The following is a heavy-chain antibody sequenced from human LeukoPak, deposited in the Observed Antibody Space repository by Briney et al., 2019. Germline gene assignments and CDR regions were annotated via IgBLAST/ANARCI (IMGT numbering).Heavy chain of an antibody. D-gene: IGHD2-2*01. CDR1: GGSISSYY. CDR2: IYYSGST. J-gene: IGHJ5*02. CDR3: ARDYYPKESRYCSSTSCLYNWFDP. V-gene: IGHV4-59*12. Sequence: SETLSLTCTVSGGSISSYYWSWLRQPPGKGLEWIGYIYYSGSTNYNPSLKSRVTISVDTSKNQFSLKLSSVTAADTAVYYCARDYYPKESRYCSSTSCLYNWFDPWGQGTLVTVSS.